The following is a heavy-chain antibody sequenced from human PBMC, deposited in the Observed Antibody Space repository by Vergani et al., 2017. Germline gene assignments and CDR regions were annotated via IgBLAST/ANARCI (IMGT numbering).Heavy chain of an antibody. D-gene: IGHD3-9*01. V-gene: IGHV4-39*01. CDR2: IYHSGGA. Sequence: QLHLQESGPGLVKPSETLSLTYTVSGGSITSSSYYWGWIRQPPGKGLEWIGNIYHSGGAYYNPSLKGRVIISVDTSKNQFSLEVTSVTAADTAIYFCARTESFILRYFHWALWGQGTLVTVSS. CDR3: ARTESFILRYFHWAL. CDR1: GGSITSSSYY. J-gene: IGHJ4*02.